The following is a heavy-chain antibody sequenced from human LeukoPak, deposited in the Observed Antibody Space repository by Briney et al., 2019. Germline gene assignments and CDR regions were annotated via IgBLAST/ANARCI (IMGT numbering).Heavy chain of an antibody. CDR1: GGSIGTYY. Sequence: PSETLSLTCTVSGGSIGTYYWSWIRQPPGKGLEWIGYIYYSGRTNYSPSLESRVTLSVDTSKNQCSLNLSSVTAADTAVYYCARDLADYGEPFDYWGQGTLVTVSS. V-gene: IGHV4-59*12. CDR2: IYYSGRT. CDR3: ARDLADYGEPFDY. D-gene: IGHD4-17*01. J-gene: IGHJ4*02.